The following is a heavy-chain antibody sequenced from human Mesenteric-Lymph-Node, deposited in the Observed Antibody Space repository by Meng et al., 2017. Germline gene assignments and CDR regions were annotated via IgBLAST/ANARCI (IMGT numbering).Heavy chain of an antibody. CDR3: GKTMVRGVIDYYYYGMDV. J-gene: IGHJ6*02. Sequence: GESLKISCAASGFTFSSYAMSWVRQAPGKGLEWVSAISGSGGSTYYADSVKGRLTISRDNSKNTLYLQMNSLRAEDTAVYYCGKTMVRGVIDYYYYGMDVWGQGTTVTVSS. CDR1: GFTFSSYA. V-gene: IGHV3-23*01. CDR2: ISGSGGST. D-gene: IGHD3-10*01.